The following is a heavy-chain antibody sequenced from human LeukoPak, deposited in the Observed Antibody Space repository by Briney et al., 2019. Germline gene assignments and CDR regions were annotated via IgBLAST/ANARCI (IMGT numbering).Heavy chain of an antibody. V-gene: IGHV3-30-3*01. CDR3: ARGYCSGGSCYDY. J-gene: IGHJ4*02. CDR1: GFTFSSYA. D-gene: IGHD2-15*01. CDR2: ISYDGSNK. Sequence: GRSLRLSCAASGFTFSSYAMHWVRQAPGKGLEWVALISYDGSNKYYADSVKGRFTISRDNSKNTLYLQMNCLRAEDTAVYYCARGYCSGGSCYDYWGQGTLVTVSS.